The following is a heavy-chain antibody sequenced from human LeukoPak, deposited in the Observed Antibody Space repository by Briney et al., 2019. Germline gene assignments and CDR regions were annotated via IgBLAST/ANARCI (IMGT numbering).Heavy chain of an antibody. CDR3: ARRPEFGVLYYMDV. D-gene: IGHD3-16*01. Sequence: GALRLSCSASGFTFSTYSINLVRQAPGKGLEWVSYISGSSGTIYYAASVKGRFTISRDNAKNSLYLQMNRLRAEDTAVYYCARRPEFGVLYYMDVWGKGTTVTVSS. CDR1: GFTFSTYS. CDR2: ISGSSGTI. J-gene: IGHJ6*03. V-gene: IGHV3-48*01.